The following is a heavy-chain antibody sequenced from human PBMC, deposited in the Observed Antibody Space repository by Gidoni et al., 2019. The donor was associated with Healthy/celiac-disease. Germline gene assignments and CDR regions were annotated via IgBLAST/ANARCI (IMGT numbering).Heavy chain of an antibody. CDR1: GFTFDDYA. CDR2: ISWNSGSI. Sequence: GRSLRLSCAASGFTFDDYAMHWVRQAPGMGLEWVSGISWNSGSIGYADSVKGRFTISRDNAKNSLYLQMNSLRAEDTALYYCAKGEEFVVVTGPGGFDYWGQGTLVTVSS. CDR3: AKGEEFVVVTGPGGFDY. J-gene: IGHJ4*02. D-gene: IGHD2-21*02. V-gene: IGHV3-9*01.